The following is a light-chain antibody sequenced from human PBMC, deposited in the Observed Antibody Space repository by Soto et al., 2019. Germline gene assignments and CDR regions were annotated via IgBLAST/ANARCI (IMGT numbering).Light chain of an antibody. V-gene: IGKV3-20*01. J-gene: IGKJ2*01. CDR3: QQYLTSPPRYT. CDR1: QSVSSRY. CDR2: DAS. Sequence: EIVLTQSPGTLSLSPGERATLSCRASQSVSSRYLAWYQQKPGQAPRLLIYDASNRATGIPDRFSGSVSGTDFTLTISRLEPEDFAVYYCQQYLTSPPRYTFGQGTKLEIK.